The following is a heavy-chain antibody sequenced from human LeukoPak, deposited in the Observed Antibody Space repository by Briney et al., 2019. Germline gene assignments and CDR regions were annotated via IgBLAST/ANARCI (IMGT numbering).Heavy chain of an antibody. V-gene: IGHV3-30*02. Sequence: GGSLRLSCAASGFAFSSFGIHWVRQAPGKGLEWVAFIRYDGGNKYHTDSVKGRFTISRDNSKNTLYLQMNSLRAEDTAVYYCAKDGGIAAWYYFDYWGQGTLVTVSS. J-gene: IGHJ4*02. CDR1: GFAFSSFG. CDR2: IRYDGGNK. D-gene: IGHD6-13*01. CDR3: AKDGGIAAWYYFDY.